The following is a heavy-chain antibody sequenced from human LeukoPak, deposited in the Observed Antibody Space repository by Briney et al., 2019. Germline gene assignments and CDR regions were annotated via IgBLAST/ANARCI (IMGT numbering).Heavy chain of an antibody. CDR1: GFTFSSYA. J-gene: IGHJ4*02. CDR2: ISYDGSNK. CDR3: AREVTAVDY. Sequence: PGGSLRLSCAASGFTFSSYAMNWVRQAPGKGLEWVAFISYDGSNKYYADSVKGRFTISRDNSKNTLYLQMNSLRAEDTAVYYCAREVTAVDYWGQGTLVTVSS. D-gene: IGHD2-21*02. V-gene: IGHV3-30-3*01.